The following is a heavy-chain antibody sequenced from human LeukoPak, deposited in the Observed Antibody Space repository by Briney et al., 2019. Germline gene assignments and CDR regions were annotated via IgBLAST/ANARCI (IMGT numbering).Heavy chain of an antibody. V-gene: IGHV4-31*03. D-gene: IGHD3-22*01. J-gene: IGHJ4*02. CDR2: IYYSGST. CDR3: ARGDNYYDSSGYHS. Sequence: SETLSLTCTVSGGSISSGGYYWSWIRQHPGKGLEWIGYIYYSGSTYYNPSLKSRVTISVDTSKNQFSLKLSSVTAADTAVYYCARGDNYYDSSGYHSWGQGTLVTVSS. CDR1: GGSISSGGYY.